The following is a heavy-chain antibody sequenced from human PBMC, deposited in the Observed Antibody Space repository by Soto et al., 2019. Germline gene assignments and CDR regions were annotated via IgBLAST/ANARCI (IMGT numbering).Heavy chain of an antibody. J-gene: IGHJ4*02. CDR1: GGTFSSYA. Sequence: QVQLVQSGAEVKKPGSSVKVSCKASGGTFSSYAISWVRQAPGQGLEWMGGIIPNSGGTNYAQKFQGWVTMTRDTSISTAYMELSRLRSDDTAVYYCARVAGTSHFDYWGQGTLVTVSS. CDR3: ARVAGTSHFDY. CDR2: IIPNSGGT. D-gene: IGHD6-19*01. V-gene: IGHV1-2*04.